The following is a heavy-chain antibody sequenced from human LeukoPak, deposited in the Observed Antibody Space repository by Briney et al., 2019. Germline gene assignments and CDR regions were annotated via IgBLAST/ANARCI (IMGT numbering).Heavy chain of an antibody. CDR2: ITTYNGDT. J-gene: IGHJ4*02. V-gene: IGHV1-18*04. CDR3: AIVLPYFGY. Sequence: GASVKVSCTASGYTFTSYYMHWVRQAPGQGLEWMGWITTYNGDTDYAQKLQGRVTMTADTSTSTAYMELRSLRSDDTAVYYCAIVLPYFGYWGQGTLLTVSS. D-gene: IGHD3-10*01. CDR1: GYTFTSYY.